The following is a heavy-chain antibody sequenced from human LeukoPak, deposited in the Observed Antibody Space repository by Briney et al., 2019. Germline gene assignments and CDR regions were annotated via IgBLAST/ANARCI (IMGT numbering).Heavy chain of an antibody. CDR1: GFIFNTYG. V-gene: IGHV3-30*03. D-gene: IGHD5-18*01. J-gene: IGHJ5*02. CDR2: ISDDGSNK. Sequence: GRSLRLSCAASGFIFNTYGIHWVRQAPGKGLEWVAVISDDGSNKYYANSVKGRFTISRDNSKNTLYLQMNSLRAEDTAVYYCARDVGYRSWFDPWGQGTLVIVSS. CDR3: ARDVGYRSWFDP.